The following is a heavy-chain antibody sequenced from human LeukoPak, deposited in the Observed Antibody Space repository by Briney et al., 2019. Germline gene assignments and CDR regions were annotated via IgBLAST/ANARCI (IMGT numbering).Heavy chain of an antibody. CDR1: GDSISSTIYY. Sequence: SETLSLTCPVSGDSISSTIYYWAWIRQPPGKGLEWIGSIYYSGSTYYNPSLKSRVTISVDPSKNRFSLKLTSVTAADTAVYYCARVVASTSIDSWGQGTLVTVSS. CDR3: ARVVASTSIDS. D-gene: IGHD2-15*01. V-gene: IGHV4-39*07. J-gene: IGHJ4*02. CDR2: IYYSGST.